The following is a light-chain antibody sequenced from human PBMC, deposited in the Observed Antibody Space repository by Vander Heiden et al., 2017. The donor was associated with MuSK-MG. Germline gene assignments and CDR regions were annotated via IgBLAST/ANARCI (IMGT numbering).Light chain of an antibody. CDR2: EDT. V-gene: IGLV3-1*01. CDR3: QAWDISTGVV. Sequence: SYELSQPPSVSVSPGQTAILTCSGDKMEEKFAFWYQQKAGQSPVLVIHEDTKRPSGIPERFSGSTSGSTATLTISGTQSIDEADYYCQAWDISTGVVFGGGTKLTVL. J-gene: IGLJ2*01. CDR1: KMEEKF.